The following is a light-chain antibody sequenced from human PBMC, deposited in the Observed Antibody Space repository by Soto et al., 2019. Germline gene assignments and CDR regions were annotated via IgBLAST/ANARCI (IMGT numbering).Light chain of an antibody. J-gene: IGLJ2*01. Sequence: QLVLTQSPSASASLGPSVKLTCTLSSGHSSYAIAWHQQQPEKGPRYLMKVNTDGSHNKGDGIPDRFSGSSSGAERYLTISSLQSEDEADYYCQTWGAGFSVVFGGGTKLTVL. CDR2: VNTDGSH. CDR3: QTWGAGFSVV. V-gene: IGLV4-69*01. CDR1: SGHSSYA.